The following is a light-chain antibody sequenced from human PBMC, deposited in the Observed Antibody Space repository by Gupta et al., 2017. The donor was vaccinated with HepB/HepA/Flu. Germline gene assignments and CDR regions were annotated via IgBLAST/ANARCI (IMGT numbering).Light chain of an antibody. CDR2: STN. CDR1: SGSVSTSYY. Sequence: QTVVTQEPSLSVSPGGTVTLTCGLTSGSVSTSYYPSWYQQTPGPAPRTRIYSTNTRSSGVPDRFSGTIPGNTAVPTTTGAQAEDDAYYYCVQDTTSGMWVFGGGTKLTVL. CDR3: VQDTTSGMWV. J-gene: IGLJ3*02. V-gene: IGLV8-61*01.